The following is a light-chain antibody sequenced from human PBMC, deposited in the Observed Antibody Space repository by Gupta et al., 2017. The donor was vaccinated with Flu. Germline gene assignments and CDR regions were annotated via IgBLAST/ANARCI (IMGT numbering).Light chain of an antibody. CDR1: QRVSSNY. V-gene: IGKV3D-20*01. CDR2: DAS. Sequence: IVLTQSPATLSLSPGERVTLSCAASQRVSSNYLAWYQQIPGLAPRLLIYDASRRDNGIPDRFSGSGYGTEFTLTISRLEPEDFAVYYCQHQCCSPRPFGQGTKV. J-gene: IGKJ1*01. CDR3: QHQCCSPRP.